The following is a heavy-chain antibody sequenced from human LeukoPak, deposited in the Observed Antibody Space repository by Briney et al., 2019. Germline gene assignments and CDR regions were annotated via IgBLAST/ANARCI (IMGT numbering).Heavy chain of an antibody. CDR2: INHSGST. CDR1: GGSFSGYY. V-gene: IGHV4-34*01. CDR3: ARTLLTIFGVVMGYMDV. Sequence: SETLSLTCAVYGGSFSGYYWSWIRQPPGKGLEWIGEINHSGSTNYNPSLKSRVTISVDTSKNQFSLKLSSVTAADTAVYYCARTLLTIFGVVMGYMDVWGEGTTVTVSS. J-gene: IGHJ6*03. D-gene: IGHD3-3*01.